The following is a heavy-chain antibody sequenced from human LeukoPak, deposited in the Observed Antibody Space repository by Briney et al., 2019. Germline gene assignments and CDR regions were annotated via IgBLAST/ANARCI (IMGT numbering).Heavy chain of an antibody. CDR1: GYTFTDYY. J-gene: IGHJ4*02. CDR2: INPNSGGT. V-gene: IGHV1-2*02. Sequence: ASVKVSCMASGYTFTDYYIHWVRQAPGQGLEWMGWINPNSGGTNYAQKFQDRVTMTRDTSIRTAYMELSSLRSDDTAVYYCARDHRLGAAGTRTNHFDYWGQGTLVTVSS. CDR3: ARDHRLGAAGTRTNHFDY. D-gene: IGHD6-13*01.